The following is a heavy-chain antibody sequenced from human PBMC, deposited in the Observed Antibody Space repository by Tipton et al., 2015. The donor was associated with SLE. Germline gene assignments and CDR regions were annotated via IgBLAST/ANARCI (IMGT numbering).Heavy chain of an antibody. V-gene: IGHV3-13*01. CDR3: ARALFDAVAGPSGMDV. CDR1: GFTFSVYD. CDR2: VGTTGDN. J-gene: IGHJ6*02. D-gene: IGHD6-19*01. Sequence: SLRLSCAASGFTFSVYDFHWVRQATGKGLEWVSAVGTTGDNYYSGSVKGRFTISREDAKNSLYLQMNSLTAGDTAVYYCARALFDAVAGPSGMDVWGQGTTVTVSS.